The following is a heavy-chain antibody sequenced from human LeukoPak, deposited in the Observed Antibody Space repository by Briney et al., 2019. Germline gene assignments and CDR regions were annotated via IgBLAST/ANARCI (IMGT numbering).Heavy chain of an antibody. CDR1: GFTFSNYW. J-gene: IGHJ5*01. CDR3: ARLKDAVTFFDC. D-gene: IGHD4-17*01. Sequence: GGSLRLSCIASGFTFSNYWMSWVRQAPGKGLEWVASIKQDGSDKYYVDSVKGRFTISRDNTKNSLFVQMSSLRAEDTAVYYCARLKDAVTFFDCWGQGILVTVSS. CDR2: IKQDGSDK. V-gene: IGHV3-7*01.